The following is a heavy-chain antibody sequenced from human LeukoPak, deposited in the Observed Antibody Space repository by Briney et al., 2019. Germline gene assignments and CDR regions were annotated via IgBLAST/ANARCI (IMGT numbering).Heavy chain of an antibody. D-gene: IGHD3-22*01. V-gene: IGHV3-23*01. CDR3: AKEYYYDSSGSRYYLDY. CDR2: ISGSGGST. J-gene: IGHJ4*02. Sequence: GGSLRLSCAASGFTFSSYAMSWVRQAPGKGLEWVSAISGSGGSTYYADSVKGRFTISRDNSKNTLYLQMNSLRAEDTAVYYCAKEYYYDSSGSRYYLDYWGQGTLVTVSS. CDR1: GFTFSSYA.